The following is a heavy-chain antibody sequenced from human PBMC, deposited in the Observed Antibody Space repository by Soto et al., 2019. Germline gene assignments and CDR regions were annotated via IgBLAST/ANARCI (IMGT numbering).Heavy chain of an antibody. CDR1: GGTFSSYA. CDR3: ARDGDSSGYYFSWFDP. D-gene: IGHD3-22*01. J-gene: IGHJ5*02. Sequence: QVQLVQSGAEVKKPGSSVKVSCKASGGTFSSYAISWVRQAPGPGLEGMGGIIPIFGPANYAQKFQGRVTITAEESTSTAYMELSSLRSEDTAVYYCARDGDSSGYYFSWFDPWGQGTLVTVSS. V-gene: IGHV1-69*01. CDR2: IIPIFGPA.